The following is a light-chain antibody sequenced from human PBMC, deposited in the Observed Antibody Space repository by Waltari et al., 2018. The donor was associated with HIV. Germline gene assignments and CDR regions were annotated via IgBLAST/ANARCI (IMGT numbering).Light chain of an antibody. CDR3: HQRSNWPGT. J-gene: IGKJ2*01. CDR1: QSVTSS. CDR2: DAS. V-gene: IGKV3-11*01. Sequence: EIALTQSPATLSLSPGARATLSCRASQSVTSSLVWFQQKPGQPPRLLIYDASFRATGIPARFSGSGSGTDLTLTIRSLEAEDSAVYYCHQRSNWPGTFGQGTNLEI.